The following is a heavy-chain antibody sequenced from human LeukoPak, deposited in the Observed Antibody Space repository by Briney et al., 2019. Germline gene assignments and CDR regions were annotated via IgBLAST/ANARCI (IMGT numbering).Heavy chain of an antibody. CDR3: ARDKVATITYYFDY. CDR2: ISSSGSTI. CDR1: GFTFSDYY. D-gene: IGHD5-12*01. Sequence: PGGSLRLSCAASGFTFSDYYMSWIRQAPGKGLEWVSYISSSGSTIYYADSVKGRFTISRDNAKNSLYLQMNSLRAEDTAVYYCARDKVATITYYFDYWGQGTLVTVSS. J-gene: IGHJ4*02. V-gene: IGHV3-11*01.